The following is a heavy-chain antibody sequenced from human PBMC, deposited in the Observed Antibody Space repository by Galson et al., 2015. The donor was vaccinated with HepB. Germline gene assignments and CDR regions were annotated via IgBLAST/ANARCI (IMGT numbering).Heavy chain of an antibody. Sequence: SVKVSCKASGYTFTSYGISSVRQAPGQGLEWMVWISAYNGNTNYAQKLQGRVTMTTDTSASTAYMELRSLRSDDTAGYDCARSVVVVQAAIWSNQLGFRSMDVCGQETTLTVSS. CDR1: GYTFTSYG. D-gene: IGHD2-2*01. J-gene: IGHJ6*02. CDR2: ISAYNGNT. CDR3: ARSVVVVQAAIWSNQLGFRSMDV. V-gene: IGHV1-18*04.